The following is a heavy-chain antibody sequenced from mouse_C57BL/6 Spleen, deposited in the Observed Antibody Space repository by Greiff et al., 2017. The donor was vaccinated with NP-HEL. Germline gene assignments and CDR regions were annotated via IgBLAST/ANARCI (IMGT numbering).Heavy chain of an antibody. CDR1: GYAFSSSW. Sequence: QVQLQQSGPELVKPGASVKISCKASGYAFSSSWMNWVKQRPGKGLEWIGRIYPGDGDTNYNGKFKGKATLTADKSSSTAYMQLSSLTSEDSAVYFCARSSFGLPAYWGQGTTLTVSS. V-gene: IGHV1-82*01. J-gene: IGHJ2*01. D-gene: IGHD1-2*01. CDR2: IYPGDGDT. CDR3: ARSSFGLPAY.